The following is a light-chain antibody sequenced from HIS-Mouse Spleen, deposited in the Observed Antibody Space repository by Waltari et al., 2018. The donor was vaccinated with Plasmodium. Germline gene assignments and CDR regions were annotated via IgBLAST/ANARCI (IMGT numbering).Light chain of an antibody. CDR3: NSRDSSGNHLGVV. Sequence: SSELTQDPAVSVALGQTVRITCQGDSLSSYYARWYQQKPGQAPVLVIYGKNNRPSGSPYRFSGSSSGNTASLTITGAQAEDEADYYCNSRDSSGNHLGVVFGGGTKLTVL. J-gene: IGLJ2*01. CDR2: GKN. CDR1: SLSSYY. V-gene: IGLV3-19*01.